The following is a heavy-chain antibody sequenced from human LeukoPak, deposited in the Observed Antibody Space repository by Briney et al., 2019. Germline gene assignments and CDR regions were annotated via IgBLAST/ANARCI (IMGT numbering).Heavy chain of an antibody. Sequence: GGSLRLSCAASGFTFSSYSMNWVRQAPGKGLEWVSYISSSSGTILYADSVKGRFTISRDNAKKSLYLQMNSLRAEDTAVYYCASRMRDWNDGLDYWGQGTLVTVSS. CDR3: ASRMRDWNDGLDY. CDR1: GFTFSSYS. CDR2: ISSSSGTI. D-gene: IGHD1-1*01. V-gene: IGHV3-48*04. J-gene: IGHJ4*02.